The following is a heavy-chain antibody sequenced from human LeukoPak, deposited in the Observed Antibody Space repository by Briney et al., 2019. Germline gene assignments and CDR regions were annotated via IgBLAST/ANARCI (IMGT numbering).Heavy chain of an antibody. J-gene: IGHJ4*02. CDR1: GFTFSSSA. Sequence: PGGSLRLSCAASGFTFSSSAMSWVRQAPGKGLEWVSAISNNGGYTYYADSVQGRFTISRDNSKNTLYLQMSSLRAEDTAIYYCAKDTSTRWYSSTPLPGDYWGQGTLVTVSS. D-gene: IGHD6-13*01. CDR2: ISNNGGYT. V-gene: IGHV3-23*01. CDR3: AKDTSTRWYSSTPLPGDY.